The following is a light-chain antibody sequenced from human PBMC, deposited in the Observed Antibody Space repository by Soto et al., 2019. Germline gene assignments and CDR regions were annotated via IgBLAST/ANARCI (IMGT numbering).Light chain of an antibody. J-gene: IGLJ3*02. Sequence: QSVLTQPASVSGSPGQSITISCTGTSSDVGSYNYVSWYQQHPGKAPKLLIYEVSNRPSGVSNRFSASKSGNTASLTISGLQADDEADYYCSSYTSSSTVVFGGGTKLTVL. CDR3: SSYTSSSTVV. CDR1: SSDVGSYNY. V-gene: IGLV2-14*01. CDR2: EVS.